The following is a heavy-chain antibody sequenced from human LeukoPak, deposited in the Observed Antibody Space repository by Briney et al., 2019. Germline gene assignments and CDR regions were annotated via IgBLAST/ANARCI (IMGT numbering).Heavy chain of an antibody. D-gene: IGHD5-24*01. V-gene: IGHV4-59*01. Sequence: GSLRLSCAASGFTFADYAMHWVRQPPGKGLEWIGYIYYSGSPNYNPSLKSRVTISVDTSKNQFSLKLSSVTAADTAVYYCARGDGYIAAWGRGTLVTVSS. CDR2: IYYSGSP. CDR3: ARGDGYIAA. CDR1: GFTFADYA. J-gene: IGHJ5*02.